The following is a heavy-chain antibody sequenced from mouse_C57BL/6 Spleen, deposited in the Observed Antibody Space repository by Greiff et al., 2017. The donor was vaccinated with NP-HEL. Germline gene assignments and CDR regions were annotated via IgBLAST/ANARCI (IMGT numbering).Heavy chain of an antibody. CDR1: GYTFTDYE. CDR2: IDPETGGT. D-gene: IGHD2-3*01. J-gene: IGHJ2*01. Sequence: VQLQESGAELVRPGASVTLSCKASGYTFTDYEMHWVKQTPVHGLEWIGAIDPETGGTAYNQKFKGKAILTADKSSSTAYMELRSLTSEDSAVYYCTRRAMVTPFDYWGQGTTLTVSS. V-gene: IGHV1-15*01. CDR3: TRRAMVTPFDY.